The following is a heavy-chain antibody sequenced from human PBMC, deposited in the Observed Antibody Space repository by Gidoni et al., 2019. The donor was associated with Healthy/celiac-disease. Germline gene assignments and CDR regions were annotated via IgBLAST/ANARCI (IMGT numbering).Heavy chain of an antibody. Sequence: QAQLAQLAAEAQKPGSSVKVSCKASGGTFSSYAISWVRPAPGRGLECMGGIIPIFCSADNAQKFQGRVTITADESTSAAYMELSSLRSEDTAVYYCAREGKRCRSGYLGDYWGQGTLVTVSS. CDR2: IIPIFCSA. V-gene: IGHV1-69*01. CDR1: GGTFSSYA. J-gene: IGHJ4*02. CDR3: AREGKRCRSGYLGDY. D-gene: IGHD3-3*01.